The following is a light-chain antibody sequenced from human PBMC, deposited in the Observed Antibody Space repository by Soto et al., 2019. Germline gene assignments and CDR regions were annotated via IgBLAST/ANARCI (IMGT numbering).Light chain of an antibody. CDR2: AAS. CDR1: RTITMY. V-gene: IGKV1-39*01. CDR3: QQSYNSPFN. J-gene: IGKJ3*01. Sequence: DVQMTQSPCSLSASVVDGCTITCLASRTITMYLNWYQQKSGQAPKLLINAASTLRSGVPSRFSGSGSGTDFTLTIDSLQPEDFATYYCQQSYNSPFNFGPGTKVDIK.